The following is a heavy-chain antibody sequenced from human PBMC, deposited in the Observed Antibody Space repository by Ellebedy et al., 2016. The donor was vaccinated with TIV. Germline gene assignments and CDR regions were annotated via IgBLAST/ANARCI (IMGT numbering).Heavy chain of an antibody. J-gene: IGHJ4*02. Sequence: KVSCKGSGYSFTSYWIGWVRQMHGKRLEWMGIIYPGDSDTRSSPSFQCQVTISAAKSISTAYLQWSSLKASDTAMYDCARDSGLDYWGQGTLVTVSS. CDR1: GYSFTSYW. D-gene: IGHD1-14*01. CDR2: IYPGDSDT. V-gene: IGHV5-51*01. CDR3: ARDSGLDY.